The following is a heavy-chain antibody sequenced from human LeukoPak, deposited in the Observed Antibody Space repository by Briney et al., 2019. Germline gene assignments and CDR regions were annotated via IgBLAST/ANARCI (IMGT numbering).Heavy chain of an antibody. CDR3: ATPYDYVWGSYRYHFDY. CDR2: FDPEDGET. J-gene: IGHJ4*02. V-gene: IGHV1-24*01. Sequence: GASVKVSCKASGYTFTSYSMHWVRQAPGKGLEWMGGFDPEDGETIYAQKFQGRVTMTEDTSTDTAYMELSSLRSEDTAVYYCATPYDYVWGSYRYHFDYWGQGTLVTVSS. CDR1: GYTFTSYS. D-gene: IGHD3-16*02.